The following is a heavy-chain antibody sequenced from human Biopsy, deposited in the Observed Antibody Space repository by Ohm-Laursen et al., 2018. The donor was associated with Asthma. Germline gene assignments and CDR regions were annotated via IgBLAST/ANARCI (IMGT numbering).Heavy chain of an antibody. Sequence: SLRLSCAASGFTFISYSMNWVRQAPGRGRDWVSSISSSSSYIYYADSVKGRFTISRDNAKNSLYLQMNSLRAEDTALYYCAKGEWELLEANFDFWGQGTLVTVSS. CDR3: AKGEWELLEANFDF. J-gene: IGHJ4*02. CDR2: ISSSSSYI. CDR1: GFTFISYS. D-gene: IGHD1-26*01. V-gene: IGHV3-21*04.